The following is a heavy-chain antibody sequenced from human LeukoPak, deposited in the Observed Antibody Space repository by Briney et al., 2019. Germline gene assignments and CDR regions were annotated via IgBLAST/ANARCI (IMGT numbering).Heavy chain of an antibody. J-gene: IGHJ5*02. D-gene: IGHD5-12*01. CDR3: ARAGTYGGYKVFDN. Sequence: PGGSLRLSCAASRFIFSNYYMSWIRQAPGKGLEWIATIDAHGGTNYYADSAKERFTISRDNAKNSLFLQMNSLTAEDTAVYFCARAGTYGGYKVFDNWGPGTPVTVSS. V-gene: IGHV3-11*01. CDR1: RFIFSNYY. CDR2: IDAHGGTN.